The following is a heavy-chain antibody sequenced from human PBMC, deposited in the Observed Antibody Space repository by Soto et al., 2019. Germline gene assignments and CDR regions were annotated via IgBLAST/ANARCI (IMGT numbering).Heavy chain of an antibody. J-gene: IGHJ4*02. D-gene: IGHD3-22*01. CDR1: GGTFSSYA. V-gene: IGHV1-69*01. Sequence: QVQLVQSGAEVQKPGSSVKVSCKASGGTFSSYAISWVRQAPGQGLAWMGGVIPIFGTANYAQKFQGRVTIIADESTSTGYMELSSLRSEDTAVYYCASGSSEYYDSSGYYPYYFDYWGQGTLVTVSS. CDR3: ASGSSEYYDSSGYYPYYFDY. CDR2: VIPIFGTA.